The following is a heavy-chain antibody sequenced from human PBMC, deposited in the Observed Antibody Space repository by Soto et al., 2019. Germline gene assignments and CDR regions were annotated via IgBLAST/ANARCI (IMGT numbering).Heavy chain of an antibody. CDR3: ARGQRFSDWFDP. CDR1: GGSMTSYY. Sequence: PSETLSLTCTVSGGSMTSYYWTWIRQPAGKGLEWIGRVYSSGGTHYNPSLKSRVTISLDTSKNQFSLRLLSVTDADTAVYFCARGQRFSDWFDPWGQGTLVTVPS. D-gene: IGHD3-3*01. J-gene: IGHJ5*02. CDR2: VYSSGGT. V-gene: IGHV4-4*07.